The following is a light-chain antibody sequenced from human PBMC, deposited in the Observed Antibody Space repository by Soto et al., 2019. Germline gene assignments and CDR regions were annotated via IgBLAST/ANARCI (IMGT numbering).Light chain of an antibody. CDR1: SSNIGAIYG. CDR2: VNT. V-gene: IGLV1-40*01. J-gene: IGLJ1*01. CDR3: RSYGDSLSAFV. Sequence: QSALTQPPSVSGAPGQRVTISCTGSSSNIGAIYGVHWYQQLPGTAPKLLIYVNTNRPSGVPDRFSASKSGTSASLAITGLQAEDEADYYCRSYGDSLSAFVFGTGAKVTVL.